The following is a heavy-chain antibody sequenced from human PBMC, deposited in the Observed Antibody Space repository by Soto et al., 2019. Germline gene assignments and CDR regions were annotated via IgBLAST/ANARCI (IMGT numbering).Heavy chain of an antibody. V-gene: IGHV4-31*03. CDR3: ARGGAGDSVVVAAIDY. CDR2: IFYSGST. CDR1: GGSISSGDYY. D-gene: IGHD2-15*01. J-gene: IGHJ4*02. Sequence: QVQLQESGPGLVKPSQTLSLTCSVSGGSISSGDYYWSWVRQHPGKGLEWIGYIFYSGSTYYNPSLKSRVTKSVDTSKNQLSIQRSSVTAADTAVYYCARGGAGDSVVVAAIDYWGQGTLVTVSS.